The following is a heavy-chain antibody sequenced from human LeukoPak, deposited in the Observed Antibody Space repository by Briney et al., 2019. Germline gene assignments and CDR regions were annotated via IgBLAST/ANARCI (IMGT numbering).Heavy chain of an antibody. D-gene: IGHD3-22*01. Sequence: PGGSLRLSCAASGFTFSDYYMSWIRQAPGKGLEWVSYISSSSSYTDYADSVKGRFTISRDNAMNSLYLQMNSLRAEDTAVYYCARGIRENYYDSSGYYTSDWFDPWGQGTLVTVSS. CDR1: GFTFSDYY. V-gene: IGHV3-11*05. CDR3: ARGIRENYYDSSGYYTSDWFDP. J-gene: IGHJ5*02. CDR2: ISSSSSYT.